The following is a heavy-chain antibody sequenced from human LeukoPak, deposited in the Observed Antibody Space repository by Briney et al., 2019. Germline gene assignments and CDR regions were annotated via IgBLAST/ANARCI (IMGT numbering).Heavy chain of an antibody. J-gene: IGHJ2*01. CDR2: ISGSGGST. CDR3: AKNSGYSGYGSRYFDL. CDR1: GFTFSNYA. D-gene: IGHD5-12*01. Sequence: AGGSLRLSCAASGFTFSNYAMSWVRQAPGKGLEWVSAISGSGGSTYYADSVKGRFTISRDNSKNTLYPQMNSLRAEDTAVYYCAKNSGYSGYGSRYFDLWGRGTLVTVSS. V-gene: IGHV3-23*01.